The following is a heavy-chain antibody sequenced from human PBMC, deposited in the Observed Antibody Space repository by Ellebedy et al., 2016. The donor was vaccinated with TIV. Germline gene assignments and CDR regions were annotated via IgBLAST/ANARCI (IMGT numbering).Heavy chain of an antibody. D-gene: IGHD6-25*01. V-gene: IGHV3-7*03. CDR3: VGCRSGNIFEA. J-gene: IGHJ4*02. Sequence: GESLKISCAASGFTFSSSWISWVRQAPGKGLEWVGNIKQDGSEKYYVDSVKGRFTISRDNAKNSLYLQMDSLRAEDTAVYYCVGCRSGNIFEAWGQGTLVTVSS. CDR1: GFTFSSSW. CDR2: IKQDGSEK.